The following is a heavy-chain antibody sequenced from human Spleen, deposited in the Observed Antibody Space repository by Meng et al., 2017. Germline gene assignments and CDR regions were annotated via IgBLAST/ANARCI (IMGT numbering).Heavy chain of an antibody. J-gene: IGHJ4*01. CDR2: ISDSGGRT. V-gene: IGHV3-23*01. CDR3: AMTYYYANSGYI. D-gene: IGHD3-22*01. CDR1: GFTFSAYT. Sequence: GESLKISCAASGFTFSAYTMTWVRQAPGKGLEWVSSISDSGGRTFYAGSVRGRFTISGDNSENAMYLQMASLRVDETATYYCAMTYYYANSGYIWGHGTLVTVSS.